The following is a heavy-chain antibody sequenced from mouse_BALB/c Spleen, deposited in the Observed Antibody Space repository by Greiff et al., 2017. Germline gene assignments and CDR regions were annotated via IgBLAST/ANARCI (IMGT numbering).Heavy chain of an antibody. D-gene: IGHD2-12*01. CDR2: ISSGGSYT. CDR3: ARPPLYDDYAMDY. J-gene: IGHJ4*01. V-gene: IGHV5-9-3*01. Sequence: DVHLVESGGGLVKPGGSLKLSCAASGFTFSSYAMSWVRQTPEKRLEWVATISSGGSYTYYPDSVKGRFTISRDNAKNTLYLQMSSLRSEDTAMYYCARPPLYDDYAMDYWGQGTSVTVSS. CDR1: GFTFSSYA.